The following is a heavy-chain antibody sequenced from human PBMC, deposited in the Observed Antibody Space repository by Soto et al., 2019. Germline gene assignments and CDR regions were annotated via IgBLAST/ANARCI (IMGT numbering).Heavy chain of an antibody. CDR1: GYTFTGYY. D-gene: IGHD2-2*02. CDR2: INPNSGGT. J-gene: IGHJ6*02. V-gene: IGHV1-2*02. Sequence: ASVKVSCKASGYTFTGYYMHWVRQAPGEGLEWMGWINPNSGGTNYAQKFQGRVTMTRDTSISTAYMELSRLRSDDTAVYYCARANRYCSSTSCYTPGDYGMDVWGQGTTVTVSS. CDR3: ARANRYCSSTSCYTPGDYGMDV.